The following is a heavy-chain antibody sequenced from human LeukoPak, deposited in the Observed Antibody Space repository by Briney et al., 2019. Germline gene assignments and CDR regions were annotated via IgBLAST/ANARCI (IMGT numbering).Heavy chain of an antibody. Sequence: GGSLRLSCAASGFTFSSYAISWVRQAPGKGLEWVSAISGSGGSTYYADSVKGRFTISRDNSKNTLYLQMNSLRAEDTAVYYCAKGGSNSGYDFLAWPYYYYYMDVWGKGTTVTVSS. D-gene: IGHD5-12*01. CDR3: AKGGSNSGYDFLAWPYYYYYMDV. CDR2: ISGSGGST. CDR1: GFTFSSYA. J-gene: IGHJ6*03. V-gene: IGHV3-23*01.